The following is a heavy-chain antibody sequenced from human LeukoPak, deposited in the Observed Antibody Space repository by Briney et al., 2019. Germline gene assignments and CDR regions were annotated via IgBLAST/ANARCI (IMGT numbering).Heavy chain of an antibody. CDR1: GGSISSSRYY. V-gene: IGHV4-39*01. CDR3: VSSPVDSIVIVGRSPYFDY. Sequence: PXETLSLTCTVSGGSISSSRYYWTWIRQPPEMGLEWIANIYYSGTTYYNPSLKSRVTISIDTSKNQFSLRLSSVTAADTAVYYCVSSPVDSIVIVGRSPYFDYWGQGALVTVSP. D-gene: IGHD3-22*01. CDR2: IYYSGTT. J-gene: IGHJ4*02.